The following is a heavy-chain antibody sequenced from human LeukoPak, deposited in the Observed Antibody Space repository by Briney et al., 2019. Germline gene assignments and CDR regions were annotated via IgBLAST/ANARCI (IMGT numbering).Heavy chain of an antibody. J-gene: IGHJ4*02. D-gene: IGHD3-9*01. V-gene: IGHV3-23*01. CDR2: ISGSGDHT. CDR3: AKHYDILTGYKDY. Sequence: GGSLRLSCAASGFTFSSYAMSWVRQAPGKGLEWVSAISGSGDHTYYADSVKGRFTISRDNSKNTLYLQMNSLRAEDTAVYYCAKHYDILTGYKDYWGQGTLVTVSS. CDR1: GFTFSSYA.